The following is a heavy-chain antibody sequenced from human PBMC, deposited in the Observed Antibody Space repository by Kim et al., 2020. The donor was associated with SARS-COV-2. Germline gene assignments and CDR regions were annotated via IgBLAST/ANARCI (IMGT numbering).Heavy chain of an antibody. CDR1: GLTFSDAW. CDR2: LKSKTDGGTK. CDR3: TTDPGWERIWDH. Sequence: GGSLRLSCAASGLTFSDAWMSWVRQAPGKGLEWVGRLKSKTDGGTKEYAAPVKGRFTISRDDSKDTLYLQMNSLKTEDTAVYYCTTDPGWERIWDHWGQGTLVTVSS. J-gene: IGHJ4*02. V-gene: IGHV3-15*01. D-gene: IGHD1-26*01.